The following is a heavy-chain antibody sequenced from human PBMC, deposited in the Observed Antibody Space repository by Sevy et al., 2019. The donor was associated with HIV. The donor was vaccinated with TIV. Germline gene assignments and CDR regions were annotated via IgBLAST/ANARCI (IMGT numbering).Heavy chain of an antibody. Sequence: ASVKVSCKASGNTFTYHYLHWVRQAPGQALEWMGWITPFNGNTNYAQKFQGRVTITWDRSMNTAYTELSSLRSEDTAIYYCAVRERGCSGGSCYDEFDPWGQGTLVTVSS. CDR3: AVRERGCSGGSCYDEFDP. D-gene: IGHD2-15*01. J-gene: IGHJ5*02. CDR2: ITPFNGNT. CDR1: GNTFTYHY. V-gene: IGHV1-45*02.